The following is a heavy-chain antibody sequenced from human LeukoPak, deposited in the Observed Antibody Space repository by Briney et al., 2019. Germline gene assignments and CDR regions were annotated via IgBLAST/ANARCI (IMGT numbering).Heavy chain of an antibody. CDR1: GGSFSGYY. CDR3: AKMVDTAMVGGLYFDY. D-gene: IGHD5-18*01. CDR2: INHSGST. Sequence: PSETLSLTCAVYGGSFSGYYWSWIRQPPGKGLEWTGEINHSGSTNYNPSLKSRVTISVDTSKNQFSLKLSSVTAADTAVYYCAKMVDTAMVGGLYFDYWGQGTLVTVSS. V-gene: IGHV4-34*01. J-gene: IGHJ4*02.